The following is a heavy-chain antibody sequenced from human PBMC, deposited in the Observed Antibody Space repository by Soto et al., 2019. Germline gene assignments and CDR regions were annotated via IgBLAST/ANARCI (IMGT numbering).Heavy chain of an antibody. CDR2: TYYRSKWYN. CDR1: GDSVSSNSAA. Sequence: QSQTLSLTCAISGDSVSSNSAAWNWIRQSPSRGLEWLGRTYYRSKWYNDYAVSVKSRITINPDTSKNQFSLQLNSVTPEDTAVYYCARGPVRWQQLKVWDYYGMDVWGQGTTVTVSS. J-gene: IGHJ6*02. CDR3: ARGPVRWQQLKVWDYYGMDV. V-gene: IGHV6-1*01. D-gene: IGHD6-13*01.